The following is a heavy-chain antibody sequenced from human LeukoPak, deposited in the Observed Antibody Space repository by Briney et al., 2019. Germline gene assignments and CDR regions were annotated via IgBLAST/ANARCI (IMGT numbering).Heavy chain of an antibody. CDR2: IKQDGSEK. V-gene: IGHV3-7*03. CDR3: AREFYGDLRKFDY. CDR1: GFTFSSYW. J-gene: IGHJ4*02. D-gene: IGHD4-17*01. Sequence: GGSLRLSCAASGFTFSSYWMSWVRQAPGKGLEWVANIKQDGSEKYYVDSVKGRFTISRDNAKNSLYLQMNSLRAEDTAVYYCAREFYGDLRKFDYWGQGTLVTVSS.